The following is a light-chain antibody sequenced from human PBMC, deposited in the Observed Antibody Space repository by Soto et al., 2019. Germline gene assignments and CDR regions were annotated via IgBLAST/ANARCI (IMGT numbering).Light chain of an antibody. J-gene: IGKJ1*01. CDR1: QGIRNE. V-gene: IGKV1-17*01. Sequence: DIQMTQSPSSLSASVGDRVTITCRASQGIRNELGWYQQKPGKAPKRLIYAASSLQSGVPSRFSGSGSGTEFTLTITSLQPEDFAPYYCLQHNSYRWTFGQGTKVEIK. CDR3: LQHNSYRWT. CDR2: AAS.